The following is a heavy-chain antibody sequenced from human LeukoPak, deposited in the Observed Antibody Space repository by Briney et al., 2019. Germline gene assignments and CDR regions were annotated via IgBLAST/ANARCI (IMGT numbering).Heavy chain of an antibody. D-gene: IGHD3-3*01. Sequence: GGSLRLSCAASGFTFSSYGMHWVRQAPGKGLEWVAVIWYDGSNKYYADSVKGRFTISRDNSKNTLDLQMNSLRAEDTAVYYSARDRSYDFWSGYSTPDYWDQGTLVTVSS. CDR1: GFTFSSYG. V-gene: IGHV3-33*01. CDR3: ARDRSYDFWSGYSTPDY. J-gene: IGHJ4*02. CDR2: IWYDGSNK.